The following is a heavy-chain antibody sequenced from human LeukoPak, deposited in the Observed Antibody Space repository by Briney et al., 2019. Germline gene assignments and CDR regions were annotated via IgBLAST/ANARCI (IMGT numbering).Heavy chain of an antibody. D-gene: IGHD2-2*01. CDR2: MNPNSGNT. J-gene: IGHJ5*02. Sequence: GASVKVSCKASGYTFTSYDINWVRQATGQGLEWMGWMNPNSGNTGYAQKFQGRVTMTRNTSISTAYMELSSLRSEDTAVYYCARTYCSSTSCHRRRANWFDPWGQGTLVTVSS. CDR3: ARTYCSSTSCHRRRANWFDP. CDR1: GYTFTSYD. V-gene: IGHV1-8*01.